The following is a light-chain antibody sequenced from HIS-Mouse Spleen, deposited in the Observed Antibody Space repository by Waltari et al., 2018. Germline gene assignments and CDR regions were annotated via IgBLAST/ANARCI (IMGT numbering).Light chain of an antibody. V-gene: IGLV2-14*03. CDR2: DVS. J-gene: IGLJ3*02. CDR1: SSDVGGYNH. CDR3: SSYTSSSTWV. Sequence: QSALTQPASVSGSPGQSITISCTGTSSDVGGYNHVSWYQPHPGKAPKLMIYDVSNRPSGVSNRFSGSKSGNTASLTISGLQAEDEADYYCSSYTSSSTWVFGGGTKLTVL.